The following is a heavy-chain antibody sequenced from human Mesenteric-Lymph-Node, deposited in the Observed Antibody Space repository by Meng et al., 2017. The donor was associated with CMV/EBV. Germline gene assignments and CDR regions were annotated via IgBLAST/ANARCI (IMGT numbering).Heavy chain of an antibody. Sequence: SVSSGSYFWNWIRQPPGKGLEWSGHIYHTGTTNYNPSLRSRVTISVDTSNNQFSLKLTSVIAADTAVYYCARAPVYGTTPGSYYFDFWGPGILVTVSS. V-gene: IGHV4-61*01. CDR2: IYHTGTT. J-gene: IGHJ4*02. D-gene: IGHD1/OR15-1a*01. CDR1: SVSSGSYF. CDR3: ARAPVYGTTPGSYYFDF.